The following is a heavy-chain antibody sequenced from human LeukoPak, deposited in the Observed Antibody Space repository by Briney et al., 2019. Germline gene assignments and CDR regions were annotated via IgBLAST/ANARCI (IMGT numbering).Heavy chain of an antibody. CDR1: GASISSSNW. J-gene: IGHJ4*02. D-gene: IGHD2-15*01. CDR2: IYHSGYT. V-gene: IGHV4-4*02. Sequence: SETLSLTCAVSGASISSSNWWSWVRQPPGKGLEWIGEIYHSGYTNYNPSLKSRVTLSVDKSKNQFSLNLTSVTAADTAVYYCARYCSGAGCFPVGFDYWGQGTLVTVFS. CDR3: ARYCSGAGCFPVGFDY.